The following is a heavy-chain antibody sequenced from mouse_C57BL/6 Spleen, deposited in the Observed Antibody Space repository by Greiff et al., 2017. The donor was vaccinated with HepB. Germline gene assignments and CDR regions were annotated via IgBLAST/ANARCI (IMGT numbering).Heavy chain of an antibody. D-gene: IGHD1-1*01. Sequence: VQLQQSGAELARPGASVKLSCKASGYTFTSYGISWVKQRTGQGLEWIGEIYPRSGNTYYNEKFKGKATLTADKSSSTAYMELRSLTSEDSAVYFCARELVITTVVATDYAMDYWGQGTSVTVSA. CDR1: GYTFTSYG. J-gene: IGHJ4*01. CDR2: IYPRSGNT. V-gene: IGHV1-81*01. CDR3: ARELVITTVVATDYAMDY.